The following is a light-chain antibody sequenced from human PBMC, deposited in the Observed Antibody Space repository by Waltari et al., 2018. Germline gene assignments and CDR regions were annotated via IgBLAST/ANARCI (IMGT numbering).Light chain of an antibody. CDR2: RDS. CDR1: NIGSNN. V-gene: IGLV3-9*01. CDR3: QVWDSSTRV. J-gene: IGLJ2*01. Sequence: SYELTQPLSVSVALGQTARITCGGTNIGSNNVHWYQQKPGQAPVLVIYRDSNRPSGIPERFSGSNSGNAATLTISRAQAGDEADYYCQVWDSSTRVFGGGTKLTVL.